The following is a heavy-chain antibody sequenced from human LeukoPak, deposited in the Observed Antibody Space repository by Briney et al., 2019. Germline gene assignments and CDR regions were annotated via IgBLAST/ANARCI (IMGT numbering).Heavy chain of an antibody. D-gene: IGHD3-22*01. J-gene: IGHJ5*02. V-gene: IGHV4-59*01. CDR2: IYYSGST. CDR3: ARWDDSSGPNWFDP. Sequence: SETLSLTCTVSGGSISSYYWSWIRQPPGKGLEWIGYIYYSGSTNYNPSLKSRVTISVDTSKNQFSLKLSSVTAADTAVYYCARWDDSSGPNWFDPWGQGTLVTVSS. CDR1: GGSISSYY.